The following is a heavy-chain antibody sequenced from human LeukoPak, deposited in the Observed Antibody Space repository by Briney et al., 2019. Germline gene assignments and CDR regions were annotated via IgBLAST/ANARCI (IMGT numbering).Heavy chain of an antibody. J-gene: IGHJ4*02. CDR2: INHSGST. Sequence: PSETLSPTCAVHGGSFSGYYWSWIRQPPGKGLEWIGEINHSGSTNYNPSLKSRVTISVDTSKNQFSLKLSSVTAADTAVYYCARANHYYDSSSYYQDPFDYWGQGTLVTVSS. V-gene: IGHV4-34*01. CDR1: GGSFSGYY. CDR3: ARANHYYDSSSYYQDPFDY. D-gene: IGHD3-22*01.